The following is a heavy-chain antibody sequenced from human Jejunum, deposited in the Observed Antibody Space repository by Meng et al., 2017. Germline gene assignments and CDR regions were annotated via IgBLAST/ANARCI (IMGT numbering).Heavy chain of an antibody. Sequence: QIPLNAFGPTLPQPTQTHTLHYTFSGIALNTIPVGVAWIRQPPGKALEWLALIYWNGDTLYSPSLRRRLTITKDTSKSQVVLTMTNVNPVDTATYYCAHVGLTMRLDGNPFDVWGPGTVVTVSS. CDR1: GIALNTIPVG. CDR2: IYWNGDT. V-gene: IGHV2-5*01. D-gene: IGHD3-22*01. J-gene: IGHJ3*01. CDR3: AHVGLTMRLDGNPFDV.